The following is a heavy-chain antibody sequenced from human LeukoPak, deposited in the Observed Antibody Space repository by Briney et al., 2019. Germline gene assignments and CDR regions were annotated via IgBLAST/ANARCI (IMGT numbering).Heavy chain of an antibody. J-gene: IGHJ4*02. CDR2: ISGSGGST. D-gene: IGHD3-22*01. Sequence: GGSLRLSCAASGFTFSSYGMSWVRQAPGKGLEWVSAISGSGGSTYYADSVKGRFTISRDNSKNTLYLQMNSLRAEDTAVYYCAKASGGYYYDSSGYYGWGQGTLVTVSS. CDR1: GFTFSSYG. CDR3: AKASGGYYYDSSGYYG. V-gene: IGHV3-23*01.